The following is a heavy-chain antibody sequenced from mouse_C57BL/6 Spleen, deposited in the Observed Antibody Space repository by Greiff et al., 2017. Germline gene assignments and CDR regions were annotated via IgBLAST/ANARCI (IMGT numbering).Heavy chain of an antibody. V-gene: IGHV2-2*01. Sequence: VQLQQSGPGLVQPSQSLSITCTVSGFSLTSYGVHWVRQSPGKGLEWLGVIWSGGSTDNNAAFISRLSISKDNSKSQVFFKMNSLQADDTAIYYCARRLGRGGMDYWGQGTSVTVSS. CDR3: ARRLGRGGMDY. CDR2: IWSGGST. CDR1: GFSLTSYG. D-gene: IGHD4-1*01. J-gene: IGHJ4*01.